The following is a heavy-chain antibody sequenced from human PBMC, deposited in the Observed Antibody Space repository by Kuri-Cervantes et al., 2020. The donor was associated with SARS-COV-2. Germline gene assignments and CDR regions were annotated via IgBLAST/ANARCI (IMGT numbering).Heavy chain of an antibody. CDR2: INPDGSYP. CDR3: VRDGDHWNFDY. J-gene: IGHJ4*02. CDR1: GFTLRGYA. V-gene: IGHV3-74*01. Sequence: GGSLRLSVAASGFTLRGYAMTWVRQAPGKGLVWVSRINPDGSYPNNADSVKGRFTLSRDNAKNMLFLQMNSLRAEDTAVYYCVRDGDHWNFDYWGQGTLVTVSS. D-gene: IGHD1-1*01.